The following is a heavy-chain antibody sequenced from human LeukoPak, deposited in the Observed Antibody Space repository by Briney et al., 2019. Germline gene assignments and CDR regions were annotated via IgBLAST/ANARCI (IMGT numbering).Heavy chain of an antibody. Sequence: GGSLRLSCAASGFTFSSYAMHWVRQAPGKGLEWVAVISYDGSNKYYADSVKGRFTISRDNSKNTLYLQMNSLRAEDTAVYYCARVIHFGELLFYYYGMDVWGQGTTVTVSS. CDR1: GFTFSSYA. D-gene: IGHD3-10*01. CDR2: ISYDGSNK. J-gene: IGHJ6*02. V-gene: IGHV3-30-3*01. CDR3: ARVIHFGELLFYYYGMDV.